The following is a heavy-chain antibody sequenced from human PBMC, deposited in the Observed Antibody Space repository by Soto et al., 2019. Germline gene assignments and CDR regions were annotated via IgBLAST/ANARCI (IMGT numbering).Heavy chain of an antibody. CDR1: GGSISSGGYS. J-gene: IGHJ4*02. CDR2: IYHSGST. D-gene: IGHD4-17*01. Sequence: SETLSLTCAVSGGSISSGGYSWSWIRQPPGKGLEWIGYIYHSGSTYYNPSLKSRVTISVDRSKNQFSLKLSSVTAADTAVYYCARGRTVTPAYWGQGTLVTVSS. CDR3: ARGRTVTPAY. V-gene: IGHV4-30-2*01.